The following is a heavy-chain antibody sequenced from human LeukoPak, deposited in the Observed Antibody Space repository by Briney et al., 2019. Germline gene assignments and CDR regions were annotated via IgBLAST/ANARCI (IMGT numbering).Heavy chain of an antibody. D-gene: IGHD1-26*01. CDR2: ISGSGGGT. CDR1: GFSFNNYA. V-gene: IGHV3-23*01. J-gene: IGHJ4*02. Sequence: GGSLRLSCTVSGFSFNNYAMTWVRRPPGKGLEWVSAISGSGGGTFYADSVKGRFTISRDNAKNSLYLQMNSLRAEDTAVYYCARDRSGGFLDYWGQGTLVTVSS. CDR3: ARDRSGGFLDY.